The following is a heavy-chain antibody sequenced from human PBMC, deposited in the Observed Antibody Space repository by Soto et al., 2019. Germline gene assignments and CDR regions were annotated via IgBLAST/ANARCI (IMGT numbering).Heavy chain of an antibody. CDR1: GYTFTSYD. CDR3: ARVGLRFLEWLPATDYYGMDV. CDR2: MNPNSGNT. D-gene: IGHD3-3*01. V-gene: IGHV1-8*01. Sequence: ASLKVSCKASGYTFTSYDINWVRQATGQGLEWMGWMNPNSGNTGYAQKFQGRVTMTRNTSISTAYMELSSLRSEDTAVYYCARVGLRFLEWLPATDYYGMDVWGQGTTVTVSS. J-gene: IGHJ6*02.